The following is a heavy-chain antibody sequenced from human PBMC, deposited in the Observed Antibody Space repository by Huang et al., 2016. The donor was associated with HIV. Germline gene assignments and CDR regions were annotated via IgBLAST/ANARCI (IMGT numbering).Heavy chain of an antibody. CDR2: ISSNGETS. D-gene: IGHD3-3*01. Sequence: EVQLLESGGGLVRPGGSLRLSCAASGVTFSRYAMSWVSQAPGKGLEWVAGISSNGETSDYTDAVRGRFTIARDNSKNTVSMQMHSLRVEDTAVYYCAKGRATILDRLDSWGQGTLVTVSS. CDR3: AKGRATILDRLDS. V-gene: IGHV3-23*01. CDR1: GVTFSRYA. J-gene: IGHJ4*02.